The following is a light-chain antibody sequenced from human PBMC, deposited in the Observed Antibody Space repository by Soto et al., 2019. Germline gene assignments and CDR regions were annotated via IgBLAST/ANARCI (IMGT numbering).Light chain of an antibody. J-gene: IGLJ1*01. V-gene: IGLV2-14*01. CDR2: DVS. CDR3: SSYTSSSTSRYV. CDR1: SSDVGGYNY. Sequence: QSALTQPASVSGSPGQSITISCTGTSSDVGGYNYVSWYQQHPGKAPKLMIYDVSNRPSGVSNRFSGSKSGNTASLTISGLQAEDEADHYCSSYTSSSTSRYVFGTGPKLTVL.